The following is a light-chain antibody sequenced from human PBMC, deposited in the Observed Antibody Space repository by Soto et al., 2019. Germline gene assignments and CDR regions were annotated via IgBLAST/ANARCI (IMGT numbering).Light chain of an antibody. J-gene: IGKJ2*01. CDR3: QQLNSHPRT. Sequence: EIVMTQSPATLSVSPGERATLSCRASQSVSSNLAWYQQKPGQAPRLLIYGASTRATDIPARFSGSGSGTEFTLTISSLQSEDFATYYCQQLNSHPRTFGQGTKLEIK. CDR1: QSVSSN. CDR2: GAS. V-gene: IGKV3-15*01.